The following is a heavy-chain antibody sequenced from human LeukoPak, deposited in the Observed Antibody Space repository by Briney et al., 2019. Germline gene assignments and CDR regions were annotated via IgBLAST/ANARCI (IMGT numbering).Heavy chain of an antibody. V-gene: IGHV1-3*03. J-gene: IGHJ4*02. Sequence: ASVTVSCTASGYTFTSYAMHWVRQAPGQRLEWMGWINAGNGNTKYSQEFQGRVTITRDTSASTAYMELSSLRYEDMAVYYCARTSGKYSSGWYYFDYWGQGTLVTVSS. CDR1: GYTFTSYA. CDR2: INAGNGNT. CDR3: ARTSGKYSSGWYYFDY. D-gene: IGHD6-19*01.